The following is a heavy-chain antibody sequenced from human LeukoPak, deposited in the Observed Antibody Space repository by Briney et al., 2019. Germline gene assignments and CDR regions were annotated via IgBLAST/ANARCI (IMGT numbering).Heavy chain of an antibody. J-gene: IGHJ4*02. D-gene: IGHD2-2*01. CDR2: ISIGSSTI. CDR1: GFTFSSYE. CDR3: AKDAAYRLPSGGDY. V-gene: IGHV3-48*03. Sequence: PGGSLRLSCAASGFTFSSYEMNWVRQAPGKGLEWVSYISIGSSTIYYADSVKGRFTISRDNSKNTLYLQMNSLRAEDTAVYYCAKDAAYRLPSGGDYWGQGTLVTVSS.